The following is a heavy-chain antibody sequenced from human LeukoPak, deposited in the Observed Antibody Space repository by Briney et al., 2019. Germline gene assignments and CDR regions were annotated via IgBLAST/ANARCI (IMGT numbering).Heavy chain of an antibody. V-gene: IGHV4-4*08. D-gene: IGHD3-10*01. CDR2: IYHSGST. CDR3: ARTMVRGSFDY. CDR1: GGSISSYY. J-gene: IGHJ4*02. Sequence: NPSETLSLTCTVSGGSISSYYWSWIRQPPGKGLEWLGYIYHSGSTKYNPSLKSRVTISVDASKNQFSLKLSSVTAADTAVYYCARTMVRGSFDYWGQGTLVTVSS.